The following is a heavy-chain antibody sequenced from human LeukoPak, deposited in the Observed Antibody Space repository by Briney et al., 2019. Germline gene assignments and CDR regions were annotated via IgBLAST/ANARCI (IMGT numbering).Heavy chain of an antibody. D-gene: IGHD3-16*01. J-gene: IGHJ6*04. CDR1: GGSISSNNW. Sequence: PSETLSLTCAVSGGSISSNNWWNLVRQPPGKVLEWIGEIYNSGSTNYNPSLKSRVTISVDKSKNQLSLKLNSVTAADTAVYYCARDLGSSTPAGVWGKGTTVTVSS. CDR2: IYNSGST. CDR3: ARDLGSSTPAGV. V-gene: IGHV4-4*02.